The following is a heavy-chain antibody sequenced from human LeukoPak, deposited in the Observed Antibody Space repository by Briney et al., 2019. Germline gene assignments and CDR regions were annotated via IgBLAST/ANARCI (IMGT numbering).Heavy chain of an antibody. CDR2: INHSGST. CDR1: GGSFSGYY. Sequence: SETLSLTCAVYGGSFSGYYWSWIRQPPGKGLEWIGEINHSGSTNYNPSLKSRVTISVDTSKNQFSLKLSSVTAADTAVYYCARGRGYIVRGAYYYYGMDVWGQGTTVTVSS. V-gene: IGHV4-34*01. CDR3: ARGRGYIVRGAYYYYGMDV. D-gene: IGHD3-10*01. J-gene: IGHJ6*02.